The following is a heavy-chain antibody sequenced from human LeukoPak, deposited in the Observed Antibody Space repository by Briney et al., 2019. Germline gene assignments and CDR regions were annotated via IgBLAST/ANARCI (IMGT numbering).Heavy chain of an antibody. V-gene: IGHV3-23*01. Sequence: GGSLRLSCAASRFSLRNYAMSWVRQAPGKGLEWVSSICANAGNTYYANSVKGRFTISRDNSMDTLYLQMHSLRAEDTAIYYCANARSGSCYEPLPLWGQGTLVTVSS. CDR3: ANARSGSCYEPLPL. J-gene: IGHJ4*02. CDR1: RFSLRNYA. D-gene: IGHD1-26*01. CDR2: ICANAGNT.